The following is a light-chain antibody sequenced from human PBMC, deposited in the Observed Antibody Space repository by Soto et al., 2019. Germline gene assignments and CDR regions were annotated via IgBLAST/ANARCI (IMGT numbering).Light chain of an antibody. Sequence: EIVLTQSPGTLSLSPGETATLSCRASQSVSRSYLAWYQQKPGQAPRLLIYGVSIRATGVPDRFSGSGSGTDFTLAISRLEPEDFAVYYCQQCENSLYTFGQGTKLELK. CDR1: QSVSRSY. CDR2: GVS. CDR3: QQCENSLYT. V-gene: IGKV3-20*01. J-gene: IGKJ2*01.